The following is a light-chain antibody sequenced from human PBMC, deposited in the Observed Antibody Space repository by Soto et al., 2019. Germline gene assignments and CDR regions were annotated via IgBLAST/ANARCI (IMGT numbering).Light chain of an antibody. V-gene: IGLV2-14*01. J-gene: IGLJ1*01. CDR3: SSYTSSSTYV. CDR1: RSDVCGYNY. CDR2: DVS. Sequence: SVVSQPSSLSGSPGQSITHSRPGNRSDVCGYNYVSWYQQHPGKAPKLMIYDVSNRPSGVSNRFSGSKSGNTASLTISGLQAEDEADYYCSSYTSSSTYVFGTGTKVTVL.